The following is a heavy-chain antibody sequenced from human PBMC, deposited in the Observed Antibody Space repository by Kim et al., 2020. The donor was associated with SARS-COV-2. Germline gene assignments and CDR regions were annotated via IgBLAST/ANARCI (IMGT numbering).Heavy chain of an antibody. V-gene: IGHV3-23*03. Sequence: YAESGKSRFTNSRDNSKNTLYLQMHSLRAEDTAVYYCAKFGNPGSVDYWGQGTLVTVSS. J-gene: IGHJ4*02. CDR3: AKFGNPGSVDY. D-gene: IGHD3-10*01.